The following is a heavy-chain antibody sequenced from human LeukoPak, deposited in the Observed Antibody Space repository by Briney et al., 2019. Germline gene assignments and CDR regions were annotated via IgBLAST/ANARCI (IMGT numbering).Heavy chain of an antibody. V-gene: IGHV3-23*01. CDR2: ISGGGDTT. CDR1: GFTFSNYA. Sequence: PGGSLRLSCAASGFTFSNYAMNWVRQAPGKGLEWVSGISGGGDTTFYADSVKGRFTISRDNSKNTLYLQMNSLRAEDTAVYYCEKLRSSSSSDAFDIWGQGTMVTVSS. J-gene: IGHJ3*02. CDR3: EKLRSSSSSDAFDI. D-gene: IGHD2-2*01.